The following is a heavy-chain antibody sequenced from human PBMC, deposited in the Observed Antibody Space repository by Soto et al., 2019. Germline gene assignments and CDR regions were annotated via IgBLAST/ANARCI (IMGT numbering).Heavy chain of an antibody. Sequence: PSETLSLTCTVSGGSISSSSYYWGWIRQPPGKGLEWIGSIYYSGSTYYNPSLKSRVTISVDTSKNQFSLKLSSVTAADTALYYCARYVNIVATTQYYFDYWGQGTLVTVSS. D-gene: IGHD5-12*01. CDR3: ARYVNIVATTQYYFDY. CDR1: GGSISSSSYY. CDR2: IYYSGST. J-gene: IGHJ4*02. V-gene: IGHV4-39*01.